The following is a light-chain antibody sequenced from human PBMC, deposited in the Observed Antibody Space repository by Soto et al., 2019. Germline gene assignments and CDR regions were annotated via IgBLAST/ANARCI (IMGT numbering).Light chain of an antibody. Sequence: IQVTQSPSSLSASVGDRGTITCRASQGISSYLAWYQQKPGKAPKLLIYAASTLQSGVPSRFSGSGSGTDFTLTISSLQPEDFATYYCQQLNSYPRTFGQGTKVDIK. J-gene: IGKJ1*01. CDR3: QQLNSYPRT. CDR1: QGISSY. CDR2: AAS. V-gene: IGKV1-9*01.